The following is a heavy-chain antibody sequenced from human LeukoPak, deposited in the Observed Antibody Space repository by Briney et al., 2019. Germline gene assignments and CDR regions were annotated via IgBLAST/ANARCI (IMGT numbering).Heavy chain of an antibody. D-gene: IGHD4-17*01. Sequence: ASVKVSCKVSGYTLTELSMHWVRQAPGKGLEWMGGFDPEDGETIYAQKFQGRVTMTEDTSTDTAYMELSSLRSEDTAVYYCATDMPLYGDYWAPDLHVFDIWGQGTMVTVSS. J-gene: IGHJ3*02. CDR1: GYTLTELS. V-gene: IGHV1-24*01. CDR3: ATDMPLYGDYWAPDLHVFDI. CDR2: FDPEDGET.